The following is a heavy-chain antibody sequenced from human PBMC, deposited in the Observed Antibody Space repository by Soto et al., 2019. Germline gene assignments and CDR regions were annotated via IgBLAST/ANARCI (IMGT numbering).Heavy chain of an antibody. V-gene: IGHV1-2*04. CDR2: INPNSGGT. CDR1: GYTFTGYY. CDR3: ARAPPFYCSCTSCYPGALDI. D-gene: IGHD2-2*01. Sequence: ASVKVSCKASGYTFTGYYMHWVRQAPGQGLEWMGWINPNSGGTNYAQKFQGWVTMTRDTSISTAYMELSRLRSDDTAVYYCARAPPFYCSCTSCYPGALDIRAQRTTVPVS. J-gene: IGHJ3*02.